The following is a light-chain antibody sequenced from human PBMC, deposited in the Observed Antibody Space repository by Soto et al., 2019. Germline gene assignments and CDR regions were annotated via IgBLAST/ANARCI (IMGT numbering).Light chain of an antibody. V-gene: IGKV3-20*01. CDR2: GAS. CDR1: QSVSSNF. Sequence: EIVLTQSPGTLSLSPGERTTLSCRASQSVSSNFLDWYQQKPGQAPRLLIYGASSRATGIPDRFSGSGSGSDFTLTISRLEPVDFAVYYCQQYETSPRTFGQRTKVEI. CDR3: QQYETSPRT. J-gene: IGKJ1*01.